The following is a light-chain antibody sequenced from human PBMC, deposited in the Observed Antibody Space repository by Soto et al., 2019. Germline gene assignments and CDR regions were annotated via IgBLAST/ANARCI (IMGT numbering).Light chain of an antibody. Sequence: DIQMTQSPSSLSASVGDRVTISCQASQDISNNLNWYQQKSGRAPKLLIYDASNLETGVPSRFSGSGSGTDFTLIISSLQTEDFATYYCQQYDNLPLTFGGGTKVDIE. CDR1: QDISNN. CDR3: QQYDNLPLT. CDR2: DAS. V-gene: IGKV1-33*01. J-gene: IGKJ4*01.